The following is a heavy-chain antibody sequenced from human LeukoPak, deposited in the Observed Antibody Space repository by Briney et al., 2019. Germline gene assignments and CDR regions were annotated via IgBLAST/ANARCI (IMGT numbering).Heavy chain of an antibody. D-gene: IGHD5-18*01. CDR3: ARGFVDTVTLTGDVNYMDV. Sequence: SETLSLTCTVSGGSISSGGYYWTWIRQPPGKGLEWIGYISLSGSPYYNPSLKSPITMSIDRSKNQFSLKLTSVTAADTAVYYCARGFVDTVTLTGDVNYMDVWGKGTTVTVSS. CDR1: GGSISSGGYY. V-gene: IGHV4-30-2*01. CDR2: ISLSGSP. J-gene: IGHJ6*03.